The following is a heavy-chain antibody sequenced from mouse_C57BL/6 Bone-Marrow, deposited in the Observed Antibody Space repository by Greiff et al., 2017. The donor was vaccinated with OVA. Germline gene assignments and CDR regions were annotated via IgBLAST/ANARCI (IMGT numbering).Heavy chain of an antibody. Sequence: EVHLVESGGGLVQPGGSLKLSCAASGFTFSDYYMYWVRQTPEKRLEWVAYISNGGGSTYYPDTVKGRFTISRDNAKNTLYLQMSRLKSEDTAMYYCARRYDYDPYAMDYWGQGTSVTVSS. J-gene: IGHJ4*01. D-gene: IGHD2-4*01. CDR1: GFTFSDYY. V-gene: IGHV5-12*01. CDR3: ARRYDYDPYAMDY. CDR2: ISNGGGST.